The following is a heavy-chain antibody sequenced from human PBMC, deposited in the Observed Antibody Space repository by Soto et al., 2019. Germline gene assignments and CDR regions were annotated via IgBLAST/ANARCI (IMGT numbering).Heavy chain of an antibody. CDR1: GGSISSYA. V-gene: IGHV4-59*01. Sequence: AETLSLTCTVSGGSISSYAWSWIRQPPGKGLEWIGYIYYSGSTNYNPSLKSRVTISVDTSKNQFSLKLSSVTAADTAVYYCARADGYNLLGAFDIWGQGTMVTVSS. D-gene: IGHD5-12*01. CDR2: IYYSGST. CDR3: ARADGYNLLGAFDI. J-gene: IGHJ3*02.